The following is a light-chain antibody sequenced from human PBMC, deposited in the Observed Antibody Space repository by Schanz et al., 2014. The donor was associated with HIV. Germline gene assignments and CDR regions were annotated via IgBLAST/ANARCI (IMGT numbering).Light chain of an antibody. CDR3: SSVTDRLLYV. CDR1: SSDVGKYNY. CDR2: EVT. V-gene: IGLV2-8*01. J-gene: IGLJ1*01. Sequence: QSALTQPPSAPGSPGQSVTISCTGTSSDVGKYNYVSWYKQHPGKAPQLIIYEVTKRPSGVPDRFSGSKSGNTASLTVSGLHAEDEADYYCSSVTDRLLYVFGTGTKLTVL.